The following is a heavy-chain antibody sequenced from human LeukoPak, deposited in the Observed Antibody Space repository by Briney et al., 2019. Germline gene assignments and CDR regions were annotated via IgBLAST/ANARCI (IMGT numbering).Heavy chain of an antibody. Sequence: ASVKVSCKASGYTFTSYYMHWMRQAPGQGLEWMGIINPSGGSTSYAQKFQGRVTMTRDMSTSTVYMELSSLRSEDTAVYYCARDQRYDSSGYYGPDFDYWGQGALVTVSS. V-gene: IGHV1-46*01. CDR2: INPSGGST. CDR1: GYTFTSYY. J-gene: IGHJ4*02. D-gene: IGHD3-22*01. CDR3: ARDQRYDSSGYYGPDFDY.